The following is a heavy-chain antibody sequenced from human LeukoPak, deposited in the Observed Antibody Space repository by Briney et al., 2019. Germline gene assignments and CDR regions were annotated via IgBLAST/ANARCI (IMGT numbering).Heavy chain of an antibody. Sequence: ASVKVSCKASGYTFTSYGISWVRQAPGQGLEWMGWISAYNGNTNYAQKLQGRVTMTTDTSTSTAYMELRSLRSDDTAVYYCARDRRYSGYDLGLYYYYGMDVWGQGTTVTVSS. CDR3: ARDRRYSGYDLGLYYYYGMDV. CDR1: GYTFTSYG. V-gene: IGHV1-18*01. J-gene: IGHJ6*02. CDR2: ISAYNGNT. D-gene: IGHD5-12*01.